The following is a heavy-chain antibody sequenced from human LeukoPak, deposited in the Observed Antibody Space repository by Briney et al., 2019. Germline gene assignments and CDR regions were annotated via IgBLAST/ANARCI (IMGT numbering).Heavy chain of an antibody. CDR1: GYTFTSYG. J-gene: IGHJ4*02. Sequence: ASVKVSCKASGYTFTSYGISWVRQAPGQGLEWMGWISAYNGNTNYAQKLQGRVTMTTDTSTSTAYMELRSLRSDDTAVYYCARDVGIAAAGSSSRFDYWGQGTLVTVSS. CDR2: ISAYNGNT. D-gene: IGHD6-13*01. V-gene: IGHV1-18*01. CDR3: ARDVGIAAAGSSSRFDY.